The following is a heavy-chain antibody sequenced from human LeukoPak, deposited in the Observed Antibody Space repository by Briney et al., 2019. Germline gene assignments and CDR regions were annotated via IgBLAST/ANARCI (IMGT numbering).Heavy chain of an antibody. CDR3: ATYRQVLLPFES. CDR2: IFPSGGEI. D-gene: IGHD2-8*02. V-gene: IGHV3-23*01. J-gene: IGHJ4*02. Sequence: GGSLLLSCAASGSTFSTFAMIWVRQPPGKGLEWVSSIFPSGGEIHYADSVRGRFTISRGNSKSTLSLQMNSLRAEDTAIYYCATYRQVLLPFESWGQGTLVTVSS. CDR1: GSTFSTFA.